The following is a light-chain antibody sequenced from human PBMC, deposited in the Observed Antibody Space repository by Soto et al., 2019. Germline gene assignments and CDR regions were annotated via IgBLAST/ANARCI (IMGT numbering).Light chain of an antibody. CDR2: ASD. Sequence: QSVLTQPPSVSAAPGQKVTISCSGGSSNIGNYYVSWYQQLPGVAPKLLIFASDKRPSGTPDRFSGSQSGASGTLDITGLQTGDEADYYCGSWDGSLNTYVFGTGTKVTVL. V-gene: IGLV1-51*01. J-gene: IGLJ1*01. CDR3: GSWDGSLNTYV. CDR1: SSNIGNYY.